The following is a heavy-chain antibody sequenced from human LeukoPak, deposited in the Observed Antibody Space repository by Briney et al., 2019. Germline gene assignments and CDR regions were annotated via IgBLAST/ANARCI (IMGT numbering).Heavy chain of an antibody. J-gene: IGHJ4*02. D-gene: IGHD6-13*01. V-gene: IGHV3-23*01. CDR2: ISGSGGST. Sequence: GGSLRLSCAVSGFTFSSYAMSWVRQAPRKGLEWVSAISGSGGSTYYADPVRRLFPIYRDNSKNTLYLQMISLRAEDTAVYYCAKDRGHTPAASFDYWGQGTLVTVSS. CDR3: AKDRGHTPAASFDY. CDR1: GFTFSSYA.